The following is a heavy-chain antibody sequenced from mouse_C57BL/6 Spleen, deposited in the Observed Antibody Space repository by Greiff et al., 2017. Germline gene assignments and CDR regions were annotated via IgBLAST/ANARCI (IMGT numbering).Heavy chain of an antibody. D-gene: IGHD1-1*01. CDR3: ARSYYGSSYGYFDY. CDR1: GYTFTSYW. J-gene: IGHJ2*01. Sequence: QVQLQQPGAELVKPGASVKMSCKASGYTFTSYWITWVKQRPGQGLEWIGDIYPGSGSTNYNEKFKSKATLTVDTSSSTAYMQLSSQTSEDSAVYYCARSYYGSSYGYFDYWGQGTTLTVSS. V-gene: IGHV1-55*01. CDR2: IYPGSGST.